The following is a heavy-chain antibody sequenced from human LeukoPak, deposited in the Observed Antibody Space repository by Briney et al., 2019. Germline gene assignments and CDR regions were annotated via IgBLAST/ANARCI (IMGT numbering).Heavy chain of an antibody. Sequence: SVKVSCKASGGTFSSYAISWVRQAPGQGLEWMGGIIPIFGTASYAQKFQGRVTITTDESTSTAYMELSSLRSEDTAVYYCAAGYDRKTDDYWGQGTLVTVSS. CDR3: AAGYDRKTDDY. CDR1: GGTFSSYA. J-gene: IGHJ4*02. CDR2: IIPIFGTA. D-gene: IGHD3-22*01. V-gene: IGHV1-69*05.